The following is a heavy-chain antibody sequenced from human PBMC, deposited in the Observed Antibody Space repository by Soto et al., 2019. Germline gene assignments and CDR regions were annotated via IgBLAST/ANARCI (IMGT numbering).Heavy chain of an antibody. V-gene: IGHV1-18*04. D-gene: IGHD2-2*01. CDR3: AGVYCSSTSCYDWFDP. Sequence: VKVSCKASGYTFTSYGISWVRQAPGQGLEWMGWISAYNGNTNYAQKLQGRVTMTTDTSTSTAYMELRSLRSDDTAVYYCAGVYCSSTSCYDWFDPWGQGTLVTVSS. J-gene: IGHJ5*02. CDR2: ISAYNGNT. CDR1: GYTFTSYG.